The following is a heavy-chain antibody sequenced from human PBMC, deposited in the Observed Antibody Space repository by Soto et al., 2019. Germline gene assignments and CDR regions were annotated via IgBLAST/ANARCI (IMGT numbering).Heavy chain of an antibody. CDR3: ARGVVGASTGFQH. J-gene: IGHJ1*01. D-gene: IGHD1-26*01. V-gene: IGHV4-59*01. CDR1: GGSISSFH. CDR2: ISNSGST. Sequence: SETLSLTCTVSGGSISSFHWSWIRQPPGKGLEWIGFISNSGSTNYNPSLKSRVTISLDTSKSQFSLKLSSVSAADTAVYYCARGVVGASTGFQHWGQGTLVTVSS.